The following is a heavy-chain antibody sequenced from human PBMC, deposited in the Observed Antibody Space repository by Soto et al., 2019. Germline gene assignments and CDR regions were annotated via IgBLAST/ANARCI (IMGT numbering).Heavy chain of an antibody. J-gene: IGHJ4*02. CDR3: AADKGSGSYLD. CDR2: IVVGSGNT. CDR1: GLTFASSA. Sequence: QMQLVQSGPEVKKPGASVKVSCKASGLTFASSAVQWVRQARGQRLEWIGWIVVGSGNTNYAQKFQERVTITRDMSTSTAYMELSSLRSEDTAVYYCAADKGSGSYLDWGQGTLVTVSS. V-gene: IGHV1-58*01. D-gene: IGHD1-26*01.